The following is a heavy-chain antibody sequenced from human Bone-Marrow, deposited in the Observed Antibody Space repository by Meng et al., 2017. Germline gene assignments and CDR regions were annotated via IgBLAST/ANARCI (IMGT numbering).Heavy chain of an antibody. J-gene: IGHJ3*02. CDR2: IYHSGST. D-gene: IGHD6-19*01. V-gene: IGHV4-59*12. CDR1: GGSISSYY. Sequence: SETLSLTCTVSGGSISSYYWSWIRQPPGKGLEWIGYIYHSGSTNYNPSLKRRVTISVDTSKNQFSLKLSPVMAADTAVYYCASFSGWYRAFDIWGQGTMVTVSS. CDR3: ASFSGWYRAFDI.